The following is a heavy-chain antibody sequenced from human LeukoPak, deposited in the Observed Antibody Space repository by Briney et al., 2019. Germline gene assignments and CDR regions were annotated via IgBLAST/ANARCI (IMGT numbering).Heavy chain of an antibody. CDR2: INHSGST. Sequence: SETLSLTCAVYGGSFSGYYWSWIRQPPGKGLEWIGEINHSGSTNYNPSLKSRVTISVDRSKNQFSLKLSSVTAADTAVYYCARTEGAFDIWGQGTMVTVSS. J-gene: IGHJ3*02. V-gene: IGHV4-34*01. CDR1: GGSFSGYY. CDR3: ARTEGAFDI.